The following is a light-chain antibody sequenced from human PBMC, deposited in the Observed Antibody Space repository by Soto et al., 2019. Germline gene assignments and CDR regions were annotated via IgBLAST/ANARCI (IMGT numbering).Light chain of an antibody. CDR2: DVN. V-gene: IGLV2-14*01. CDR1: SSDVGAFNY. Sequence: QSALTQPASVSGSPGQSITISCTGTSSDVGAFNYVSWYQQHPGKAPKLMDYDVNNRPSGVSNRFSGSKYGNRASLTISGLQAEDEDDYYCSSYTTSRSYVFGGGTKLTVL. J-gene: IGLJ1*01. CDR3: SSYTTSRSYV.